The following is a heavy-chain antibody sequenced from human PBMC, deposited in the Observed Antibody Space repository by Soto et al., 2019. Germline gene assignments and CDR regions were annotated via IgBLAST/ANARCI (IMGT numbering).Heavy chain of an antibody. V-gene: IGHV3-30*18. CDR2: ISYDGSNK. Sequence: QVQLVESGGGMVQPGRSLRLSCAASGFTFSSYGMHWVRQAPGKGLEWVAVISYDGSNKYYADSVKGRFTISRDNSKNTLYLQMNSLRAEDTAVYYCAKTDGSEYYWGQGTLVTVSS. J-gene: IGHJ4*02. D-gene: IGHD3-10*01. CDR1: GFTFSSYG. CDR3: AKTDGSEYY.